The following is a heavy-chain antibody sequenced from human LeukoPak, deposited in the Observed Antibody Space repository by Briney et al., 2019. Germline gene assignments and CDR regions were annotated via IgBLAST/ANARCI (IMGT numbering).Heavy chain of an antibody. Sequence: GESLKISCKGSGYSFTSYWIGWVRHMPGKGLEWMGFIYPGDSDTRYSPSFQGQVTISADKSISTAYLQWSSLKASDTAMYYCARLMYYYDSSGYNYYYGMDVWGEATTVTVSS. CDR2: IYPGDSDT. J-gene: IGHJ6*04. V-gene: IGHV5-51*01. D-gene: IGHD3-22*01. CDR1: GYSFTSYW. CDR3: ARLMYYYDSSGYNYYYGMDV.